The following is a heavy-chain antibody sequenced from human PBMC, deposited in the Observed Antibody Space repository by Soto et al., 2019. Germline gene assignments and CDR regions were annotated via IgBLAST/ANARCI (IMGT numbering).Heavy chain of an antibody. CDR1: GGSISSSSYY. D-gene: IGHD6-13*01. CDR2: IYYSGST. CDR3: AKYSRRHPFDY. V-gene: IGHV4-39*01. J-gene: IGHJ4*02. Sequence: SETLSLTCTVSGGSISSSSYYWGWIRKPPGKGLEWIGSIYYSGSTYYNPSLKSRVTISVDTSKNQFSLKLSSVTAADKDVYYCAKYSRRHPFDYWGQGTLVTVS.